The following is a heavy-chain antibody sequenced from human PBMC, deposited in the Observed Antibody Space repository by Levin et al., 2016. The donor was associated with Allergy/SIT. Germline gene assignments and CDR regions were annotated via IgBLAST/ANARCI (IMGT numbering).Heavy chain of an antibody. D-gene: IGHD2-2*01. CDR2: ISAYNGNT. Sequence: ASVKVSCKASGYTFTSYGISWVRQAPGQGLEWMGWISAYNGNTNYAQKLQGRVTMTTDTSTSTAYMELRSLRSDDTAVYYCARGRRKDLYCSSTSCYGNWFDPWGQGTLVTVSS. CDR3: ARGRRKDLYCSSTSCYGNWFDP. CDR1: GYTFTSYG. V-gene: IGHV1-18*01. J-gene: IGHJ5*02.